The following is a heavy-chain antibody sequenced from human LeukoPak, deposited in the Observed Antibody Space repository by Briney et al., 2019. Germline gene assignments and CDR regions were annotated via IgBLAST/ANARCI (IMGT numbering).Heavy chain of an antibody. CDR3: AKDLAAVPGNKYFAY. J-gene: IGHJ4*02. D-gene: IGHD6-19*01. V-gene: IGHV3-23*01. CDR1: GFTLSTYD. Sequence: GGSLRLSCAASGFTLSTYDMTWVRQAPGKGLEWVSSISGSGGSTYYADSVKGRFTTSRDNSKSTLYLQMNGLRAEDTAVYYCAKDLAAVPGNKYFAYWGQGTLVTVSS. CDR2: ISGSGGST.